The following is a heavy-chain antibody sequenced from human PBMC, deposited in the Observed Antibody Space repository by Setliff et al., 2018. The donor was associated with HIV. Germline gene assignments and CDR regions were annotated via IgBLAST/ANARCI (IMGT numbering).Heavy chain of an antibody. CDR2: INPQTGGT. CDR3: ARDLRNSNTLFGVLNFVFDL. CDR1: GYTLSSHY. D-gene: IGHD3-3*01. V-gene: IGHV1-2*02. Sequence: VASVKVSCKASGYTLSSHYIHWVRQAPGHRPEWVGWINPQTGGTNFAQKFQGRITMTSDTSVSTVFIELSRLKSDDTALYYCARDLRNSNTLFGVLNFVFDLWGQGTLVTVSS. J-gene: IGHJ4*02.